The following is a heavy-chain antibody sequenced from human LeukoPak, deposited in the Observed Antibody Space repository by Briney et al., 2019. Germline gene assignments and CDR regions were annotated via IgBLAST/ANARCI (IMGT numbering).Heavy chain of an antibody. CDR3: AKERVDSSGGYFDY. D-gene: IGHD3-22*01. Sequence: AGRSLRLSCAASGFTFDDYAMHWVRQAPGKGLEWVSGISWNSGSIGYADSVKGRFTISRDNAKNSLYLQMNSLRAEDTALYYCAKERVDSSGGYFDYWGQGTLVTASS. J-gene: IGHJ4*02. CDR1: GFTFDDYA. V-gene: IGHV3-9*01. CDR2: ISWNSGSI.